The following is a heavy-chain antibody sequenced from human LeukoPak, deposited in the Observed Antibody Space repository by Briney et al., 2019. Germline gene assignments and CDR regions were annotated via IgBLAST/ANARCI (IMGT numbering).Heavy chain of an antibody. V-gene: IGHV4-39*07. CDR3: ARDKESTTDYDFWSGPYYYYYYMDV. CDR1: GGSISSSSYY. CDR2: IYYSGST. Sequence: SEALSLTCTVSGGSISSSSYYWGWIRQPPGKGLEWIGSIYYSGSTYYNPSLKSRVTISVDTSKNQFSLKLSSVTAADTAVYYCARDKESTTDYDFWSGPYYYYYYMDVWGKGTTVTVSS. J-gene: IGHJ6*03. D-gene: IGHD3-3*01.